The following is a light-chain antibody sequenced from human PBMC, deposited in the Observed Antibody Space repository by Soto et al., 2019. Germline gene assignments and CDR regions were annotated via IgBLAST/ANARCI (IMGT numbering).Light chain of an antibody. CDR1: QTVNSSY. J-gene: IGKJ4*01. Sequence: EIVLTQYPGTLSLSPGERASLSCRARQTVNSSYLAWYQQKPGQAPRLLIYGASSRATGIPDRFSGSGSGTDFTLTISRLEPEDFAVYYCRQYSSSRLTFGGGTKVDIK. CDR3: RQYSSSRLT. CDR2: GAS. V-gene: IGKV3-20*01.